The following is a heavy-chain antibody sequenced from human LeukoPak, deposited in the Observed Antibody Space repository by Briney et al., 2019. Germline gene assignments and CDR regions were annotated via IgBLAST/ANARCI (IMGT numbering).Heavy chain of an antibody. CDR3: ARRELAGSLDY. J-gene: IGHJ4*02. V-gene: IGHV4-34*01. D-gene: IGHD3-10*01. Sequence: PSETLSLTCAVYGGSFSGYYWSWIRQPPGKGLEWIGSIYYSGSTYYNPSLKSRVTISVDTSKNQFSLKLSSVTAADTAVYYCARRELAGSLDYWGQGTLVTVSS. CDR2: IYYSGST. CDR1: GGSFSGYY.